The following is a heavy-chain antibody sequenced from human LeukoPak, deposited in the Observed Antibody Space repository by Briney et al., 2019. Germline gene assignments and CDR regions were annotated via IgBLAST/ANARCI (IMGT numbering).Heavy chain of an antibody. CDR2: IYSGGST. CDR1: GFTVSSNY. D-gene: IGHD4-17*01. J-gene: IGHJ3*02. V-gene: IGHV3-53*01. Sequence: GGSLRLSCAASGFTVSSNYMSWVRQAPGKGLEWVSVIYSGGSTYYADSVKGRFTISRDKSKNTLYLQMNRLRAEDTAVYYCAKDLTYGDYAGGDGFDIWGQGTMVTVSS. CDR3: AKDLTYGDYAGGDGFDI.